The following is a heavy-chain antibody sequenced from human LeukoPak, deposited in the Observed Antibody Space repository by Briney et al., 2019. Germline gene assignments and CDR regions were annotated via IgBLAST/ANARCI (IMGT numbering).Heavy chain of an antibody. CDR3: ARAAAGSGNYYMDV. CDR2: IGSSSGYI. D-gene: IGHD6-13*01. V-gene: IGHV3-21*01. CDR1: GFTFNYYS. Sequence: TGGSLRLSCAASGFTFNYYSMNWVRQAPGKGLEWVSSIGSSSGYIYYADSVKGRFTISRDNAKNSVYLHMNSLRAEDTAVYYCARAAAGSGNYYMDVWGKGTTVTVSS. J-gene: IGHJ6*03.